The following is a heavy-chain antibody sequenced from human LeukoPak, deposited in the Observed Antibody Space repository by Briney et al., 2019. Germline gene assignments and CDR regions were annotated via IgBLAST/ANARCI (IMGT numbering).Heavy chain of an antibody. D-gene: IGHD3-10*01. V-gene: IGHV3-21*01. Sequence: GGSLRLSCAASGFTFSSYSMNWVRQAPGKGLEWVSSISGSSSYIYYADSVKGRFTISRDNAKNSLYLQMNSLRAEDTAVYYCARAIGSGSYLPDCWGQGTLVTVSS. CDR3: ARAIGSGSYLPDC. CDR2: ISGSSSYI. J-gene: IGHJ4*02. CDR1: GFTFSSYS.